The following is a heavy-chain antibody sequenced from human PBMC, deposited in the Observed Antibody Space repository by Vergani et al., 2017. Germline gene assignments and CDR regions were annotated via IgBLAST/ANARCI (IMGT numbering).Heavy chain of an antibody. Sequence: VQLVESGGGVVQPGRSLRLSCVVSEFTFSNYAIHWVRQAPGKGLEWVSAISGSGGSTYYADSVKGRFTISRDNSKNTLYLQMNSLRAEDTAVYYCAKDHCSSTSCHFDYWGQGTLVTVSS. CDR3: AKDHCSSTSCHFDY. J-gene: IGHJ4*02. D-gene: IGHD2-2*01. CDR1: EFTFSNYA. V-gene: IGHV3-23*04. CDR2: ISGSGGST.